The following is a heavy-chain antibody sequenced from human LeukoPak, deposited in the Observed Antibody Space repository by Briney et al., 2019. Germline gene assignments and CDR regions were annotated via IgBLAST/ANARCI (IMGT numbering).Heavy chain of an antibody. V-gene: IGHV3-11*01. CDR3: AKDPNGDYVGAFDS. J-gene: IGHJ3*02. CDR1: GFTFSDYY. D-gene: IGHD4-17*01. Sequence: GGSLRLSCAASGFTFSDYYMSWIRQAPGKGLEWVSYISSSGSTTYYADSVKGRFTISRDNSKNTLYLQMNSLRAEDAAVYYCAKDPNGDYVGAFDSWGQGTMGTVSS. CDR2: ISSSGSTT.